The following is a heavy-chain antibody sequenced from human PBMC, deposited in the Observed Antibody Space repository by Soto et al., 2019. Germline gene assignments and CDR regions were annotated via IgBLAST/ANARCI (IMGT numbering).Heavy chain of an antibody. CDR3: ASRVSCGGDCYDYYYYGMDV. J-gene: IGHJ6*02. Sequence: GASVKVSCKASGGTFSSYAISWVRQAPGQRLERMGGIIPIFGTANYAQKFRGRVTITADESTSTAYMELSSLRSEDTAVYYCASRVSCGGDCYDYYYYGMDVWGQGTTVTVSS. CDR2: IIPIFGTA. D-gene: IGHD2-21*02. CDR1: GGTFSSYA. V-gene: IGHV1-69*13.